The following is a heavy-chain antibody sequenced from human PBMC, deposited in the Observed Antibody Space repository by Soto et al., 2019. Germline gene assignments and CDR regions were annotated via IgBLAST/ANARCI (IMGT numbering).Heavy chain of an antibody. V-gene: IGHV1-8*01. CDR3: ARGLRYCSGGSCYSPDYYGMDV. CDR1: GYTFTSYD. CDR2: MNPNSGNT. Sequence: ASVKVSCKASGYTFTSYDINWVRQATGQGLEWMGWMNPNSGNTGYAQKFQGRVTMTRNTSISTAYMELSSLRSEDTAVYYCARGLRYCSGGSCYSPDYYGMDVWGQGTTVTVSS. J-gene: IGHJ6*02. D-gene: IGHD2-15*01.